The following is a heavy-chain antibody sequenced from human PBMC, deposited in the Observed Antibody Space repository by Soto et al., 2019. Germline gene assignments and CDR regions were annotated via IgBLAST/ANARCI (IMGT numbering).Heavy chain of an antibody. J-gene: IGHJ4*02. CDR3: AREVSGYDYFDY. D-gene: IGHD5-12*01. CDR2: IIPIFGTA. Sequence: SVKVSCKASGDTFSSYAISWVRQAPGQGLEWMGGIIPIFGTANYAQKFQVRVTITADECTSTAYMGLSSLRSEDTAVYYCAREVSGYDYFDYWGQGTLVPVSA. CDR1: GDTFSSYA. V-gene: IGHV1-69*13.